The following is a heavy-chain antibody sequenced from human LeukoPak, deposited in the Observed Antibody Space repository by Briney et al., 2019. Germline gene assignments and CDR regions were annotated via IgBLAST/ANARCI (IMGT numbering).Heavy chain of an antibody. CDR1: GYTFTSYG. Sequence: GASVKVSCKASGYTFTSYGISWVRQAPGQGLEWMGWISAYNGNTNYAQKLQGRVTMTTDTSTSTAYMEMRSLRSDDTAVYYCARAVVLGELSLWDAFDIWGQGTVVTVSS. J-gene: IGHJ3*02. CDR2: ISAYNGNT. CDR3: ARAVVLGELSLWDAFDI. V-gene: IGHV1-18*01. D-gene: IGHD3-16*02.